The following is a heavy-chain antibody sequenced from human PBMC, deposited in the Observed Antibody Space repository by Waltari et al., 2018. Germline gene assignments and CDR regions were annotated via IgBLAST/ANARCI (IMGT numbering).Heavy chain of an antibody. CDR1: GFTFRSYA. Sequence: EVQVLESGGGLVQPGGSLRLSCTASGFTFRSYAMSWVRQAPGNGLEWVSRISGSGSSTNYADSVKGRFTISRDNSKNTLYLQIKTLRAEDTAVYYCVKERGIAVTSPFDCWGQGTLVTVSS. J-gene: IGHJ4*02. CDR2: ISGSGSST. D-gene: IGHD6-19*01. CDR3: VKERGIAVTSPFDC. V-gene: IGHV3-23*01.